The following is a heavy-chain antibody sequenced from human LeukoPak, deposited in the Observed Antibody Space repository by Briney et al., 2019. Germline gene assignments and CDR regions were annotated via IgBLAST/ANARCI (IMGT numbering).Heavy chain of an antibody. Sequence: PSETLSLTCTVSGGSISSGSYYWGWIRQPPGKGLEWIGSIYYSGSTYYNPSLKSRVTISVDTSKNQFSLKLSSVTAADTAVYYCATDYGDSTDYWGQGTLVTVSS. J-gene: IGHJ4*02. D-gene: IGHD4-17*01. V-gene: IGHV4-39*01. CDR2: IYYSGST. CDR1: GGSISSGSYY. CDR3: ATDYGDSTDY.